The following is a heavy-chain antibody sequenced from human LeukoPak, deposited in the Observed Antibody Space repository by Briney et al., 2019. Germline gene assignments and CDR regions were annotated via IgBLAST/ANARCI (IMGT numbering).Heavy chain of an antibody. CDR3: ARESGSYFNYYMDV. CDR1: GYTFTSYG. Sequence: GASVNVAFKASGYTFTSYGISWVRQAPGQGLEWVGWISAYNGNTNYAQKLQGRVTMTTDTSTSTAYMELRSLRSDDTAVYYCARESGSYFNYYMDVWGKGTTVTVSS. CDR2: ISAYNGNT. D-gene: IGHD1-26*01. V-gene: IGHV1-18*01. J-gene: IGHJ6*03.